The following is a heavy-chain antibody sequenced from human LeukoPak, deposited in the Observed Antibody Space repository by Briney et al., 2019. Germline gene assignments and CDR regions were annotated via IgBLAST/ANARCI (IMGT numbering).Heavy chain of an antibody. Sequence: SVKVSCKASVGTFSSYAISWVRQAPGQGLEWMGRIIPILGIANYAQKFQGRVTITADKSTSTAYMELSSLRSEDTAVYYCARDETRDTTLDYWGQGTLVTVSS. V-gene: IGHV1-69*04. CDR2: IIPILGIA. CDR3: ARDETRDTTLDY. J-gene: IGHJ4*02. D-gene: IGHD1-1*01. CDR1: VGTFSSYA.